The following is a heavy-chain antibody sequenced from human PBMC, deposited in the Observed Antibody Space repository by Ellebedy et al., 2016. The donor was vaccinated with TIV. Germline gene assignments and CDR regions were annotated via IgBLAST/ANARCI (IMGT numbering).Heavy chain of an antibody. Sequence: SETLSLXXTVSGGSISSSSYYWGWIRQPPGKGLEWIGSIYYSGSTYYNPSLKSRVTISVDTSKNQFSLKLSSVTAADTAVYYCAREGTMIRGWFDPWGQGTLVTVSS. D-gene: IGHD3-22*01. CDR2: IYYSGST. CDR1: GGSISSSSYY. CDR3: AREGTMIRGWFDP. V-gene: IGHV4-39*07. J-gene: IGHJ5*02.